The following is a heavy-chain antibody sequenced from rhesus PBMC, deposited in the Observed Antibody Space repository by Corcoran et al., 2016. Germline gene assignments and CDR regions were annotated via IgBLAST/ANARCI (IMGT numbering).Heavy chain of an antibody. D-gene: IGHD2-27*01. CDR2: IYGNSAST. Sequence: QVQLQQWGEGLVKPSETLSLTCAVYGGSISGYYYWSWIRQPPGKGLEWIGYIYGNSASTNYNPSLNNRVTISKDTSKNQFSLKLSSVTAADTAVYYCARDLGYCIGIYCYVLDYWGQGVLVTVSS. CDR1: GGSISGYYY. CDR3: ARDLGYCIGIYCYVLDY. V-gene: IGHV4-73*01. J-gene: IGHJ4*01.